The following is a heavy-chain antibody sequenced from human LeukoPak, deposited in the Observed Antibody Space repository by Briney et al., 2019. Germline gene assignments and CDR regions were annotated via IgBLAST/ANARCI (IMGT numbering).Heavy chain of an antibody. CDR2: INAGNGNT. CDR1: GYTFTSYA. Sequence: ASVKVSCKASGYTFTSYAMHWVRPAPGQRLEWMGWINAGNGNTKYSQKFQGRVTITRDTSASTAYMELSSLRSEDTAVYYCARDYGRIAAPPRLYFDYWGQGTLVTVSS. V-gene: IGHV1-3*01. D-gene: IGHD2-15*01. CDR3: ARDYGRIAAPPRLYFDY. J-gene: IGHJ4*02.